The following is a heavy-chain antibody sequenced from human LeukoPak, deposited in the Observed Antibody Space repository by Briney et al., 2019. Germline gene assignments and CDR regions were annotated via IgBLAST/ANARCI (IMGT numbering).Heavy chain of an antibody. CDR3: ARGEATTRSLGS. CDR1: GYSLTTYW. D-gene: IGHD4-17*01. Sequence: GESLKISCQGSGYSLTTYWINWVRQMPGEGLEWMGRIDPSDSYTNYSPSFQGHVTISADKSISTAYLQWSSLKASDTAIYYCARGEATTRSLGSWGQGTLVTVSS. V-gene: IGHV5-10-1*01. J-gene: IGHJ4*02. CDR2: IDPSDSYT.